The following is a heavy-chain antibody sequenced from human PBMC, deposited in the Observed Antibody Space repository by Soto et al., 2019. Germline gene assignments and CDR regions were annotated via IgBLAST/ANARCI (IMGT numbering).Heavy chain of an antibody. Sequence: VGSLRLSGAASGFSLSSYAMSWVRQARGKGLEWVSVIYSGGSTYYADSVKGRFTISRDNSKNTLYLQMNSLRAEDTAVYYCARAVLDRSPFGYWGQGTLVTVSS. J-gene: IGHJ4*02. CDR1: GFSLSSYA. CDR3: ARAVLDRSPFGY. D-gene: IGHD1-1*01. CDR2: IYSGGST. V-gene: IGHV3-53*01.